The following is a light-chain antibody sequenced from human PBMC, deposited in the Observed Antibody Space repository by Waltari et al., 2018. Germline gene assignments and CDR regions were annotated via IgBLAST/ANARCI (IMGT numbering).Light chain of an antibody. J-gene: IGKJ1*01. CDR2: QAS. CDR3: QQCKNSRT. CDR1: QDISTW. Sequence: IQMTQSPSTLSASVGDRVIITCRASQDISTWLSWFQQKPGKAPKLLIYQASTLQSGVPSRLSGSKSGTEFTLTISSLQPDDVATYYCQQCKNSRTFGHGTRVEVK. V-gene: IGKV1-5*03.